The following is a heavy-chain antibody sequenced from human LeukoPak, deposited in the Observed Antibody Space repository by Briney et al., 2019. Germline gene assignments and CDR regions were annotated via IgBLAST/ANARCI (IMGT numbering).Heavy chain of an antibody. V-gene: IGHV3-33*01. J-gene: IGHJ6*02. CDR3: ARVDCTGGSCRPYHFYGMAV. Sequence: PGGSLRLSCAASGFTFSTYGMNWVRQAPGKGLEWVAVIWYDGSKNYYADSVKGRFTISRDNSKNTLFLEMNSLRAEDTAVYYCARVDCTGGSCRPYHFYGMAVWGQGTTVTVSS. CDR2: IWYDGSKN. D-gene: IGHD2-15*01. CDR1: GFTFSTYG.